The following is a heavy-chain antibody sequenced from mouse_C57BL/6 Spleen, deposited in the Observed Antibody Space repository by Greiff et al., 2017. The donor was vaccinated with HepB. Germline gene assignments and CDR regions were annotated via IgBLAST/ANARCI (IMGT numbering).Heavy chain of an antibody. D-gene: IGHD1-1*01. J-gene: IGHJ4*01. Sequence: QVQLQQPGAELVKPGASVKLSCKASGYTFTSYWMHWVKQRPGQGLEWIGMIHPNSGSTNYNEKFKSKATLTVDKSSSTAYMHLSSLTSEDSAVYYCARGDYYGYYAMDYWGQGTSVTVSS. V-gene: IGHV1-64*01. CDR3: ARGDYYGYYAMDY. CDR1: GYTFTSYW. CDR2: IHPNSGST.